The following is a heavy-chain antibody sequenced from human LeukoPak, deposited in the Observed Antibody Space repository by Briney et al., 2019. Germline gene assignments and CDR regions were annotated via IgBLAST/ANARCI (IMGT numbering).Heavy chain of an antibody. Sequence: GGSLRLSCVASGFTFDDYAMHWVRQVPGKGLEWVSGIRWNSVSIGYADSVKGRFTISRDNAKNSLYLQMNSLRPEDTALYYCAKGPSANNIWYYFDYWGQGTLVTVSS. CDR1: GFTFDDYA. CDR2: IRWNSVSI. V-gene: IGHV3-9*01. J-gene: IGHJ4*02. D-gene: IGHD1/OR15-1a*01. CDR3: AKGPSANNIWYYFDY.